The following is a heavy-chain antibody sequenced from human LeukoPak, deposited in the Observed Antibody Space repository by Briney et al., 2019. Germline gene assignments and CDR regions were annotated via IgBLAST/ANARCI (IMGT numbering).Heavy chain of an antibody. J-gene: IGHJ4*02. D-gene: IGHD3-22*01. CDR1: GSTFSSYG. CDR2: ISGSGGST. Sequence: GGSLRLSCAASGSTFSSYGMSWVRQAPGKGLEWVSAISGSGGSTYYADSVKGRFTISRDNSKNTLYLQMNSLRAEDTAVYYCAKTGYYYDSSGYYYWGQGTLVTVSS. V-gene: IGHV3-23*01. CDR3: AKTGYYYDSSGYYY.